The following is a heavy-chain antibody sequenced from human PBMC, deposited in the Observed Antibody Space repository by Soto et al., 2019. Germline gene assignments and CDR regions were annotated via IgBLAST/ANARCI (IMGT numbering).Heavy chain of an antibody. CDR3: TRVCQCCTRTSCYYDP. CDR1: GDSISSTNW. V-gene: IGHV4-4*02. D-gene: IGHD2-2*01. CDR2: IHHSGST. J-gene: IGHJ5*02. Sequence: SETLSLTCAVSGDSISSTNWWNWVRQPPGKGLEWIGEIHHSGSTNYNPSLKSRVTISVDKSKNQVSLKVNSVTAADTAVYYCTRVCQCCTRTSCYYDPWGQGTLVTVSS.